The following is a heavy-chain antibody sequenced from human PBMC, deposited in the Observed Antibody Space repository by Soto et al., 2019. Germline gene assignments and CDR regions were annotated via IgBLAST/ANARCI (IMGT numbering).Heavy chain of an antibody. CDR3: ARVVQFYDSSGYSFYYFDY. CDR2: VYYSRSD. V-gene: IGHV4-30-4*01. Sequence: SETLSLTCTVSGDSINSADYYWSWLRQPPGKGLEWIGYVYYSRSDYYNPSLGRRATITIDTSRNQFSLNLMSVTAADTAVYYCARVVQFYDSSGYSFYYFDYWGQGALVTVSS. D-gene: IGHD3-22*01. J-gene: IGHJ4*02. CDR1: GDSINSADYY.